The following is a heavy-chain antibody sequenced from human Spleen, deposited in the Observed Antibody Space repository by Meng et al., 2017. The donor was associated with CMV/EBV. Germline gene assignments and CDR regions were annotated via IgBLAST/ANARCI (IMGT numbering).Heavy chain of an antibody. V-gene: IGHV4-39*01. D-gene: IGHD2-21*02. J-gene: IGHJ3*02. CDR3: ARQIRCSGGDCSSIFGAFDI. CDR2: LYHSGST. CDR1: SSYY. Sequence: SSYYWGWIRQPPGSGLEWIGSLYHSGSTYYKSTLKSRVTISVDTSKNQFSLKMRSVTAADTAVYYCARQIRCSGGDCSSIFGAFDIWGQGTMVTVSS.